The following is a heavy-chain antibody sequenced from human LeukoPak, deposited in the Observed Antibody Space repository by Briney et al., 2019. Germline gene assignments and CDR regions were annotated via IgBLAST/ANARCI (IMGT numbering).Heavy chain of an antibody. CDR2: IYYSGST. V-gene: IGHV4-59*01. Sequence: SETLSLTCTVSGGSISSYYWSWIRQPPGKGLEWIGYIYYSGSTNYNPSLESRVTISVDTSKNQFSLKPSSVTAADTAVYYCARVGWFGESMVAPDYWGQGTLVTVSS. J-gene: IGHJ4*02. D-gene: IGHD3-10*01. CDR3: ARVGWFGESMVAPDY. CDR1: GGSISSYY.